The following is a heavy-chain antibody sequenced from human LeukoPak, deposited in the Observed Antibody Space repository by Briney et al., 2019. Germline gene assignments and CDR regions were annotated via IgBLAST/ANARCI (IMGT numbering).Heavy chain of an antibody. J-gene: IGHJ6*02. CDR1: GGSISSGDYY. V-gene: IGHV4-30-4*01. CDR3: AREGITMIGDGMDV. CDR2: IYYSGST. D-gene: IGHD3-22*01. Sequence: PSQTLSLTCTVSGGSISSGDYYWSWIRQPPGKGLEWIGYIYYSGSTYYNPSLKSRVTISVDTSKNRFSLKLSSVTAADTAVYYCAREGITMIGDGMDVWGQGTTVTVSS.